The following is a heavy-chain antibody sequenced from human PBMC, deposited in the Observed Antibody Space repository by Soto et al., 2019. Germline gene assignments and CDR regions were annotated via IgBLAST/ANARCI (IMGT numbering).Heavy chain of an antibody. J-gene: IGHJ6*02. CDR2: FDPEDGET. CDR1: GYTLTELS. V-gene: IGHV1-24*01. Sequence: QVQLVQSGAEVKKPGASVKVSCKVSGYTLTELSMHWVRQAPGKGLEWMGGFDPEDGETIYAQKFQGRVTMTEDTSTDTADMELSSLRSEDTAVYYCATKGRWYVGYYYYGMDVWGQGATVTVSS. D-gene: IGHD6-13*01. CDR3: ATKGRWYVGYYYYGMDV.